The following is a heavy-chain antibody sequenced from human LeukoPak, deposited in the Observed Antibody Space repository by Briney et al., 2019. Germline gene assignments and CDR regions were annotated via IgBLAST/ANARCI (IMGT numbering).Heavy chain of an antibody. D-gene: IGHD3-10*01. CDR1: GFTFSRDA. J-gene: IGHJ4*02. Sequence: GGSLRLSCAASGFTFSRDAMHWVRQAPGKGLEWVAVIWHDGSEKFYVDSVKGRFTISRDNSKNTLYLQMNSLRAEDTAVYYCARVLWFGGIYYFDYWGQGTLVTVSS. V-gene: IGHV3-33*01. CDR2: IWHDGSEK. CDR3: ARVLWFGGIYYFDY.